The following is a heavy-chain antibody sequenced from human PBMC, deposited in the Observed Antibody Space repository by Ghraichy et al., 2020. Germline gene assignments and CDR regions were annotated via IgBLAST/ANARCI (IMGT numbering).Heavy chain of an antibody. D-gene: IGHD7-27*01. V-gene: IGHV4-59*01. Sequence: SETLSLTCTVSGGSISNYYWSWIRQPPGKGLEWIGHVYYTGSTYYNPSLKSRVSISLDTSKNQFSLWLNSLTAADTAIYYCARNLELGPSYYYYMDVWGKGTTVTVSS. CDR2: VYYTGST. CDR1: GGSISNYY. CDR3: ARNLELGPSYYYYMDV. J-gene: IGHJ6*03.